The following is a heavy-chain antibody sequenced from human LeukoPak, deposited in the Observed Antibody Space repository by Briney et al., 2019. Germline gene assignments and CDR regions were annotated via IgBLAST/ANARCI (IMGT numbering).Heavy chain of an antibody. D-gene: IGHD6-19*01. V-gene: IGHV4-34*01. Sequence: SETLSLTCAVYGGSFSGYYWSWIRQPPGKGLEWIGEIKHSGSTNYNPSLKSRVTISVDTSKNQFSLKLSSVTAADTAVYYCARGREIAVAGRRYYYYGMDVWGQGTTVTVSS. CDR1: GGSFSGYY. J-gene: IGHJ6*02. CDR3: ARGREIAVAGRRYYYYGMDV. CDR2: IKHSGST.